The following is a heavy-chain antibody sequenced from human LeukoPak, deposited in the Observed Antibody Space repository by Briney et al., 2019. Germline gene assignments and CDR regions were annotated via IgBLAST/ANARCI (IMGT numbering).Heavy chain of an antibody. V-gene: IGHV4-59*01. J-gene: IGHJ3*02. CDR3: ARAPFVRAPGAFDI. CDR1: GGSLSSYY. CDR2: IYYSGST. D-gene: IGHD6-6*01. Sequence: PSETLSLTCTVSGGSLSSYYWSWIRQPPGKGLEWIGYIYYSGSTNYNPSLKSRVTISVDTSKNQFSLKLSSVTAADTAVYYCARAPFVRAPGAFDIWGQGTMVTVSS.